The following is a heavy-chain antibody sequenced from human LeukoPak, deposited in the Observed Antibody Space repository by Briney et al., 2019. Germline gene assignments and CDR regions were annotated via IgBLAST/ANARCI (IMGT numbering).Heavy chain of an antibody. CDR1: GFSLTTYE. CDR2: TDSNSETT. D-gene: IGHD5-12*01. V-gene: IGHV3-48*03. J-gene: IGHJ6*03. CDR3: ARLRSYYYYMDV. Sequence: GGSLRLSCAVSGFSLTTYEMDWIRQAPGKGLEWVAYTDSNSETTHYADSVKGRFTISRDNAKNSLYLQMNSLRAEDTALYYCARLRSYYYYMDVWGKGTTVTVSS.